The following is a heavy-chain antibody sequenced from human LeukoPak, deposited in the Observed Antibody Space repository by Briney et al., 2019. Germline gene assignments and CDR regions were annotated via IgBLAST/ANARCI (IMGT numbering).Heavy chain of an antibody. CDR2: VYYGGSPTY. D-gene: IGHD6-13*01. CDR1: GGSIISSY. Sequence: SETLSLTCSVSGGSIISSYWSWIRQPPGKGLEWIGYVYYGGSPTYNYNPSLKSRVTISVDTSKNQLSLGLSSVTAADTAVYFCARIAAAGPFDYWGQGALVTVSS. CDR3: ARIAAAGPFDY. J-gene: IGHJ4*02. V-gene: IGHV4-59*08.